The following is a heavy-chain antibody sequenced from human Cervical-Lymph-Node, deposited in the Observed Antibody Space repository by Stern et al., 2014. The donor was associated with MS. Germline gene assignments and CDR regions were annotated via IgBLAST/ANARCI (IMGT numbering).Heavy chain of an antibody. V-gene: IGHV5-51*03. CDR2: IYPGDSET. J-gene: IGHJ4*02. Sequence: EVQLEESGAEVKKPGESLRISCEVSGYRITNNWIGWGRQMPGKGLEWMGIIYPGDSETRYSPSFQGQVPILVDKSNTTAYLQWSSLKASDTAIYFDYWGQGTLVTVSS. CDR3: Y. CDR1: GYRITNNW.